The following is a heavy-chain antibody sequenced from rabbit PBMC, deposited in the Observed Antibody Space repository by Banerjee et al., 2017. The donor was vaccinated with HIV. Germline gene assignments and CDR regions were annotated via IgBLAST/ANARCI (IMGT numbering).Heavy chain of an antibody. CDR1: GFPFSNKAV. Sequence: QEQLEESGGGLVKPEGSLTLTCKASGFPFSNKAVMCWVRQAPGKGLEWIACINAGSSSFTYFATWAKGRFTISKPSSTTVTLQMTRLSAADTATYFCARDTASSFSSYGMDLWGQGTLVTVS. V-gene: IGHV1S45*01. CDR2: INAGSSSFT. CDR3: ARDTASSFSSYGMDL. J-gene: IGHJ6*01. D-gene: IGHD8-1*01.